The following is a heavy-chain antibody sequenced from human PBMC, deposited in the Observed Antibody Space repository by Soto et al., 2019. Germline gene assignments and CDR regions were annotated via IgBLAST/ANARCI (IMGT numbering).Heavy chain of an antibody. CDR3: ARSPLYYDFWSGPGAHYYYGMDV. CDR2: IIPIFGTA. CDR1: GGTFSSYA. J-gene: IGHJ6*02. V-gene: IGHV1-69*06. D-gene: IGHD3-3*01. Sequence: SVKVSCKASGGTFSSYAISWVRQAPGQGLEWMGGIIPIFGTANYAQRFQGRVTITADKSTSTAYMELSSLRSEDTAVYYCARSPLYYDFWSGPGAHYYYGMDVWGQGTTVTVSS.